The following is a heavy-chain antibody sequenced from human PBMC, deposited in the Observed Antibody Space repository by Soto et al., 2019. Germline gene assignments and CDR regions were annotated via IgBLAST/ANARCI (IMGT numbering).Heavy chain of an antibody. Sequence: LRLSCAASGFTFSSYSMNWVRQAPGKGLEWVSSISSSSSYIYYADSVKGRFTISRDNAKNSLYLQMNSLRAEDTAVYYCAREDIVVVQAAKPHWGQGTLVTVSS. CDR1: GFTFSSYS. V-gene: IGHV3-21*01. CDR2: ISSSSSYI. J-gene: IGHJ4*02. D-gene: IGHD2-2*01. CDR3: AREDIVVVQAAKPH.